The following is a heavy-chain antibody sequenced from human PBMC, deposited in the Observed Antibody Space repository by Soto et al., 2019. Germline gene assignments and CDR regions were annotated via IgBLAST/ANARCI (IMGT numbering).Heavy chain of an antibody. CDR2: ISSSSTTK. CDR3: ARDGCSGSNCLTWFDP. J-gene: IGHJ5*02. CDR1: GFTFSSYS. V-gene: IGHV3-48*01. Sequence: EVQLVESGGGLVQPGGSLRLSFAASGFTFSSYSMNWVRQAPGKGLEWVSYISSSSTTKYYADSVKGRFTISRDNAKNSLYLQMNSLRAEDTAVYYCARDGCSGSNCLTWFDPWGQGTLVTVSS. D-gene: IGHD2-15*01.